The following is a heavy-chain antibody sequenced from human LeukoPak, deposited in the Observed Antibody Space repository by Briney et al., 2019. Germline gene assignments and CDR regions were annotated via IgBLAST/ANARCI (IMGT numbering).Heavy chain of an antibody. V-gene: IGHV4-59*08. D-gene: IGHD5-18*01. CDR1: GGAISSYY. CDR3: ARQDVDTAIVDAFDI. J-gene: IGHJ3*02. Sequence: PSETLSLTCTVSGGAISSYYWSWIRQPPGKGLEWIGYIYYSGSTNYNPSLKSRVTISVDTSKNQSSLKLSSVTAADTAVYYCARQDVDTAIVDAFDIWGQGTMVTVSS. CDR2: IYYSGST.